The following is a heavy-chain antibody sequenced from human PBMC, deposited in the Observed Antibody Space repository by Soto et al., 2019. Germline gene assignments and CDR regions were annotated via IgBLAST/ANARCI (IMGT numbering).Heavy chain of an antibody. V-gene: IGHV3-23*01. Sequence: GGSLRLSCAASGFTFSSYAMRWVRHAPGKGLEWVSAISGSGGSTYYADSVKGRFTISRDNSKNTLYLQMNSLRAEDTAVYYCAKPTYYYDSSGYYYETYYFDYWGQGTLVTVSS. D-gene: IGHD3-22*01. CDR3: AKPTYYYDSSGYYYETYYFDY. J-gene: IGHJ4*02. CDR1: GFTFSSYA. CDR2: ISGSGGST.